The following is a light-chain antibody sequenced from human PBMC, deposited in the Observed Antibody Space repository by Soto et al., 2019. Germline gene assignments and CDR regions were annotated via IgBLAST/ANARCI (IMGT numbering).Light chain of an antibody. CDR3: QQYNSYPYT. J-gene: IGKJ2*01. CDR1: QSISSW. Sequence: DIQMTQSPSTLSASVGDRVTITCRASQSISSWLAWYQQKPGKAPKVLIYDASSLESGVPSRFSGSGSGTEFTVTISSLQPDDFATYSCQQYNSYPYTFGQGTKLEIK. CDR2: DAS. V-gene: IGKV1-5*01.